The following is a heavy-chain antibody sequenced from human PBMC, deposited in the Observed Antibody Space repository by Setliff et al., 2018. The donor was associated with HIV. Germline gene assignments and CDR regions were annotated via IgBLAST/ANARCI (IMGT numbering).Heavy chain of an antibody. CDR2: VNLPKTL. CDR1: GGSLNDYS. J-gene: IGHJ4*02. CDR3: ARVRWLVRYFDY. V-gene: IGHV4-34*01. Sequence: SETLSLTCAVYGGSLNDYSWNWIRQSPGKGLEWIGEVNLPKTLNYNPSLESRITISVDTSKKQFSLDLSSVTAADTAVYFCARVRWLVRYFDYWGQGTLVTVSS. D-gene: IGHD6-19*01.